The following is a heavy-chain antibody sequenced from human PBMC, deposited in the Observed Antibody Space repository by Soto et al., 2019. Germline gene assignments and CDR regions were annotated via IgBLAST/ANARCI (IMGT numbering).Heavy chain of an antibody. D-gene: IGHD5-12*01. CDR1: GGSISGHY. J-gene: IGHJ4*02. V-gene: IGHV4-59*11. Sequence: SETPSLTCTVSGGSISGHYWSWIRQPPGKPLEWIGHVHYGGNTNYNPSFRSRLTVSADTSKNQCSLKLTSVTAADTAIYYCTRVLSPGYPDYWGQGTLVTVSS. CDR2: VHYGGNT. CDR3: TRVLSPGYPDY.